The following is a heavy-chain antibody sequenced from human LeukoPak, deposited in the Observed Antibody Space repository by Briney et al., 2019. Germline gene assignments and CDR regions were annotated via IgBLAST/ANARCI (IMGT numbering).Heavy chain of an antibody. J-gene: IGHJ5*02. V-gene: IGHV1-2*02. D-gene: IGHD6-19*01. CDR1: GYTFTGYY. CDR3: ARARAVAGTRYNWFDP. CDR2: INPNSGGT. Sequence: GASVKVSCKASGYTFTGYYMHWVRQAPGQGLEWMGWINPNSGGTNYAQKFQGRVTMTRDTSISTAYMELSRLRSDDTAVYYCARARAVAGTRYNWFDPWGQGTLVTVSS.